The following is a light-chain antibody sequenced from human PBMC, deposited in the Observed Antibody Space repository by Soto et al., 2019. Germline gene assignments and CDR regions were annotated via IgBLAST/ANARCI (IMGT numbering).Light chain of an antibody. J-gene: IGKJ2*01. Sequence: IVMTQSPDSLSVSLVERATINCKSIQSILYDYHNKNYLAWYQQKPGQPPKLLIYWASTRESGVPDRFSGSGSGTDFSLTISSLQAEDVAVYYCHHYFSPPYTFGQGTKLEIK. V-gene: IGKV4-1*01. CDR1: QSILYDYHNKNY. CDR2: WAS. CDR3: HHYFSPPYT.